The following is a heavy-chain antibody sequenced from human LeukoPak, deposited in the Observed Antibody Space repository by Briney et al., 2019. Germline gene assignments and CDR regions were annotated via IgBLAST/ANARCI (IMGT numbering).Heavy chain of an antibody. D-gene: IGHD5-24*01. CDR3: ARYLVSEMATIRGYFDY. V-gene: IGHV4-59*01. J-gene: IGHJ4*02. CDR2: IYYSGST. Sequence: KPSETLSLTCTVSGGSISSYYWSWIRQPPGKGLEWIGYIYYSGSTNYNPSLKSRVTISVDTSKNQFSLKLSSVTAADTAVYYCARYLVSEMATIRGYFDYWGQGTLVTVSS. CDR1: GGSISSYY.